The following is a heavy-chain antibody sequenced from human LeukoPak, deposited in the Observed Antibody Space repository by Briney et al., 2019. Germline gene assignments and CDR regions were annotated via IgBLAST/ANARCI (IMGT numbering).Heavy chain of an antibody. V-gene: IGHV4-4*02. CDR2: IYHSGST. D-gene: IGHD2-2*01. J-gene: IGHJ4*02. CDR3: ARHWVPYQVDY. CDR1: GGSISSSNW. Sequence: SETLSLTCAVSGGSISSSNWWSWVRQPPGKGLEWIGEIYHSGSTNYNPSLKSRVTISVDTSKNQFSLKLSSVTAADTAVYYCARHWVPYQVDYWGQGTLVTVSS.